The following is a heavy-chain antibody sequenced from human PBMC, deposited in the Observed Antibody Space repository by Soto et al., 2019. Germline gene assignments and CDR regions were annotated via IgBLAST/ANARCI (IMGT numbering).Heavy chain of an antibody. D-gene: IGHD6-13*01. CDR3: ARDGRAAADPGATYGMDV. CDR2: IYYSGST. CDR1: GGSVSSGSYY. Sequence: SETLSLTCSVSGGSVSSGSYYWSWIRHPPGKGLEWIGYIYYSGSTNYNPSLKSRVTISVDTSKNQFSLKLSSVTAADTAVYYCARDGRAAADPGATYGMDVWGQGTTVTVSS. J-gene: IGHJ6*02. V-gene: IGHV4-61*01.